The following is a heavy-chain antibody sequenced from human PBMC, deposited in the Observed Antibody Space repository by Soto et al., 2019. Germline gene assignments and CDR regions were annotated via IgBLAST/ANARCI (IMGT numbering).Heavy chain of an antibody. V-gene: IGHV1-18*01. Sequence: ASVKVSCKASGYTFTSYGISWVRQAPGQGLEWMGWISAYNGNTNYAQKLQGRVTMTTDTSTSTAYMELRSLRSDDTAVYYCARSDDFWSGSRYGMDVWGQGTTVTVSS. J-gene: IGHJ6*02. CDR1: GYTFTSYG. CDR3: ARSDDFWSGSRYGMDV. CDR2: ISAYNGNT. D-gene: IGHD3-3*01.